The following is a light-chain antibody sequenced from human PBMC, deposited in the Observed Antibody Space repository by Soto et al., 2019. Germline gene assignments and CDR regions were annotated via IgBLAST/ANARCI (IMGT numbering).Light chain of an antibody. J-gene: IGKJ1*01. CDR2: RAS. V-gene: IGKV3-15*01. CDR3: QQYSQWPPWT. CDR1: QSLSGN. Sequence: IVMTQSPSTLAGSPGETVTVSCRASQSLSGNLAWYQQKPGQAPRLLIFRASTRATGVPARFSGRGSGTEFTLTISGLQSEDFAVYYCQQYSQWPPWTFGPGTKVDIK.